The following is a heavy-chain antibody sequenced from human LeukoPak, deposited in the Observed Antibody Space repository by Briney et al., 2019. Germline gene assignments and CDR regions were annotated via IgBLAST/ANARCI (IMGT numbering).Heavy chain of an antibody. V-gene: IGHV3-9*01. D-gene: IGHD6-6*01. Sequence: PGRSLRLSCAASGFTFDDYAMHWVRQAPGKGLEWVSGISWNSGSIGYADSVKGRFTISRDNAKNSLYLQMNSLRAEDTALYYCAKARRSFYSSSSFDYWGQGTLVTVSS. CDR1: GFTFDDYA. J-gene: IGHJ4*02. CDR3: AKARRSFYSSSSFDY. CDR2: ISWNSGSI.